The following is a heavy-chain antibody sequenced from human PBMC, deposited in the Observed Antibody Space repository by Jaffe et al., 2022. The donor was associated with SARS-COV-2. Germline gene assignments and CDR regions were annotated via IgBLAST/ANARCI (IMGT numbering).Heavy chain of an antibody. CDR2: ISYDGSNK. CDR3: ARFPYGDYVWVGDY. D-gene: IGHD4-17*01. V-gene: IGHV3-30*04. Sequence: QVQLVESGGGVVQPGRSLRLSCAASGFTFSSYAMHWVRQAPGKGLEWVAVISYDGSNKYYADSVKGRFTISRDNSKNTLYLQMNSLRAEDTAVYYCARFPYGDYVWVGDYWGQGTLVTVSS. CDR1: GFTFSSYA. J-gene: IGHJ4*02.